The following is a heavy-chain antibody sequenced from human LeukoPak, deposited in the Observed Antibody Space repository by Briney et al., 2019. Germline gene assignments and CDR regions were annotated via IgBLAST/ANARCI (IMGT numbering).Heavy chain of an antibody. V-gene: IGHV1-2*02. CDR3: ARSSRVAGSYNWFDP. Sequence: ASVKVSCKASGYTFTGYYMHRVRQAPGQGLEWMGWINPNSGGTNYAQKFQGRVTMTRDTSISTAYMELSRLRSDDTAVYYCARSSRVAGSYNWFDPWGQGTLVTVS. J-gene: IGHJ5*02. D-gene: IGHD6-19*01. CDR2: INPNSGGT. CDR1: GYTFTGYY.